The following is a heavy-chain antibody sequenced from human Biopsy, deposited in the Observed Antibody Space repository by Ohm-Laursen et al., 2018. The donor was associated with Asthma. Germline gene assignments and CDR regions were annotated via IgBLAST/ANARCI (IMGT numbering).Heavy chain of an antibody. V-gene: IGHV3-23*01. CDR2: IYGNSGIT. CDR1: GFTFRAHS. D-gene: IGHD6-13*01. CDR3: AKDRSGTWYGFDY. Sequence: SLRLSCAASGFTFRAHSMSWVRQAPGKGLEWVSAIYGNSGITYYADSVKGRFTISSDNSQNTLYLHMDSLSAEDTAVYYCAKDRSGTWYGFDYWGQGTLVTVSS. J-gene: IGHJ4*02.